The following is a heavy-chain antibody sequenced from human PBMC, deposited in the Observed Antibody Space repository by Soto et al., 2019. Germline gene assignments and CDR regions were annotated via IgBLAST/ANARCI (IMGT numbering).Heavy chain of an antibody. CDR2: IYYSGST. Sequence: QLQLQESGPGLVKPSETLSLTCTVSGGSISSSSYYWGWIRQPPGKGLEWIGSIYYSGSTYYNPSLKSRVTISVDTSKNQFSLKLSSVTAADTAVYYCARHGRDYYDSSGSMGPWGQGTLVTVPS. V-gene: IGHV4-39*01. J-gene: IGHJ5*02. D-gene: IGHD3-22*01. CDR1: GGSISSSSYY. CDR3: ARHGRDYYDSSGSMGP.